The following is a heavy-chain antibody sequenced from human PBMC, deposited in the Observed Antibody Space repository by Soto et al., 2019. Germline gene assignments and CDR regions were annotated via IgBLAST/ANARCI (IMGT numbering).Heavy chain of an antibody. CDR2: IYHSGSS. CDR3: ARVSSGWLRHFDY. D-gene: IGHD5-12*01. CDR1: GGSISSSNW. Sequence: QVQLQESGPGLVKPSGTLSLTCAVSGGSISSSNWWSWVRQPPGKGLEWIGGIYHSGSSNYNPSLKGRVTISVDKSKNQFALKLSSVTAADTAVYYCARVSSGWLRHFDYWGQGTLVTVSS. V-gene: IGHV4-4*02. J-gene: IGHJ4*02.